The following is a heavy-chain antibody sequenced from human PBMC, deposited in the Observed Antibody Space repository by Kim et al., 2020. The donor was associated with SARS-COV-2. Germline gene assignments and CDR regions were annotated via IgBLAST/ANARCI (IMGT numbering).Heavy chain of an antibody. D-gene: IGHD1-1*01. Sequence: QKFQGRVPITRDTSASTAFMELGSLTSEDTAIYYCARDGTTRNGGYYFDYWGQGALVTVSS. J-gene: IGHJ4*01. V-gene: IGHV1-3*01. CDR3: ARDGTTRNGGYYFDY.